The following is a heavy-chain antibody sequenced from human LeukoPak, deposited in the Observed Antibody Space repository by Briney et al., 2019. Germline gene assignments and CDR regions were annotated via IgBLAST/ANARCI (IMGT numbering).Heavy chain of an antibody. D-gene: IGHD1-1*01. CDR3: ARGRVERRGAFDI. V-gene: IGHV4-59*01. J-gene: IGHJ3*02. Sequence: SETLSLTCTVSGGSISSFYWSWIRQPPGKGLEWIGYIFYSGSTNYNPSLKSRVTISVDTSKNQFSLKLSSVTAADTAVYYCARGRVERRGAFDIWGQGTMVTVSS. CDR2: IFYSGST. CDR1: GGSISSFY.